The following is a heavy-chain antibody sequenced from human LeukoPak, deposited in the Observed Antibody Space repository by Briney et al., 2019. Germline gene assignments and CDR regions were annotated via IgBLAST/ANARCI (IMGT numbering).Heavy chain of an antibody. CDR1: GGSFSGYY. D-gene: IGHD3-9*01. Sequence: SETLSLTCAVYGGSFSGYYWSWIRQPPGKGLEWIGEINHSGSTNYNPSLKSRVTISVDTSKNQFSLKLSSVAAADTAVYYCARGGVRYFDWLLSGYYFDYWGQGTLVTVSS. CDR2: INHSGST. V-gene: IGHV4-34*01. CDR3: ARGGVRYFDWLLSGYYFDY. J-gene: IGHJ4*02.